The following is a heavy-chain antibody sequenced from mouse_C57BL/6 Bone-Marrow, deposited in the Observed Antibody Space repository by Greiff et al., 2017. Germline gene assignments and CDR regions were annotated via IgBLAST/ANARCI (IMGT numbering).Heavy chain of an antibody. Sequence: QVQLQQSGAELVRPGTSVKVSCKASGYAFTNYLIEWVKQRPGQGLEWIGVINPGSGGTNYNEKFKGKATLTADKSSSTAYMQLSSLTSEDSAVYFCANLGPYYYAMDYWGQGTSVTVSS. J-gene: IGHJ4*01. CDR2: INPGSGGT. D-gene: IGHD4-1*01. CDR1: GYAFTNYL. V-gene: IGHV1-54*01. CDR3: ANLGPYYYAMDY.